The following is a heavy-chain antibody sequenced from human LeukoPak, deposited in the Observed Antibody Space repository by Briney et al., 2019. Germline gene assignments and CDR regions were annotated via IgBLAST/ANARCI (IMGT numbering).Heavy chain of an antibody. CDR3: ARGRGRTGTTGGVDY. D-gene: IGHD1-1*01. V-gene: IGHV4-34*01. CDR2: INHSGST. CDR1: GGSFSGYY. J-gene: IGHJ4*02. Sequence: SETLSLTCAVYGGSFSGYYWSWIRQPPGKGLEGSGEINHSGSTNYNPSLKSRVTISVDTSKNQFSLKLSSVPAADTAVYYCARGRGRTGTTGGVDYWGQGTLVTVSS.